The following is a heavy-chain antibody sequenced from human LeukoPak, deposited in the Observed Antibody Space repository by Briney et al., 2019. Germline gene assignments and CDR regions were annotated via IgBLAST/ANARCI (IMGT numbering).Heavy chain of an antibody. CDR1: GYTFTNYA. Sequence: ASVKVSCKASGYTFTNYAMNWVRQAPGQGLEWMGIINPSGGSTSYAQKFQGRVTMTRDMSTSTVYMELSSLRSEDTAVYYCARNSDAFDVWGQGTMVTVSS. CDR3: ARNSDAFDV. J-gene: IGHJ3*01. D-gene: IGHD4-23*01. CDR2: INPSGGST. V-gene: IGHV1-46*01.